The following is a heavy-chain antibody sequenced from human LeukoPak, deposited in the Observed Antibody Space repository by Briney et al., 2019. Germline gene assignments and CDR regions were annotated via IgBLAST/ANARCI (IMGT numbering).Heavy chain of an antibody. Sequence: PGGSLRLSCAASGFTSDDYGMSWVRQAPGKGLEWVSGINWNGGSTGYADSVKGRFTISRDNAKNSLYLQMNSLRAEDTALYYCARDRGGLSSGWHFDYWGQGTLVTVSS. CDR3: ARDRGGLSSGWHFDY. D-gene: IGHD6-19*01. CDR2: INWNGGST. CDR1: GFTSDDYG. J-gene: IGHJ4*02. V-gene: IGHV3-20*04.